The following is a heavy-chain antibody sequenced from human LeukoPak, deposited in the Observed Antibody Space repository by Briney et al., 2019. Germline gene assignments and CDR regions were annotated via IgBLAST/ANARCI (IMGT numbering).Heavy chain of an antibody. Sequence: GSSVKVSCKASGGTFSSYAISWVRQAPGQGLEWMGRIIPILGIANYAQKFQGRVTITADKSTSTAYMELSSLRSEDTAVYYCAREHIVVVTATLSYYFDYWGQGTLVTVS. CDR2: IIPILGIA. CDR1: GGTFSSYA. CDR3: AREHIVVVTATLSYYFDY. V-gene: IGHV1-69*04. J-gene: IGHJ4*02. D-gene: IGHD2-21*02.